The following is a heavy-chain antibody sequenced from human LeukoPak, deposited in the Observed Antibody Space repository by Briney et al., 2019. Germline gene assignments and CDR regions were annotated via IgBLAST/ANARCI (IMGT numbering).Heavy chain of an antibody. D-gene: IGHD3-22*01. J-gene: IGHJ5*02. CDR3: AKGGYYYDSSGYFRFDP. V-gene: IGHV3-23*01. CDR1: GFTFSSYS. Sequence: GGSLRLSCAASGFTFSSYSMNWVRQAPGKGLEWVSAISGSGGSTYYADSVKGRFTISRDNSKNTLYLQMNSLRAEDTAVYYCAKGGYYYDSSGYFRFDPWGQGTLVTVSS. CDR2: ISGSGGST.